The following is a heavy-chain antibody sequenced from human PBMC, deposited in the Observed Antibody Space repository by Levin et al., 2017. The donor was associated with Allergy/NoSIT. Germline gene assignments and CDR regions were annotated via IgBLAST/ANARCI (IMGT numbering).Heavy chain of an antibody. D-gene: IGHD6-19*01. CDR2: VHYSGST. CDR1: GDSISSYY. J-gene: IGHJ3*01. V-gene: IGHV4-59*01. CDR3: ARESLLWEREQWLVLGAFDL. Sequence: SETLSLTCTVSGDSISSYYWTWIRQPPGKGLEWIGNVHYSGSTNYNPSLKTRVTISVDTSKNQFSLKLTSMTTADTAVYYCARESLLWEREQWLVLGAFDLWGQGTLVTVSS.